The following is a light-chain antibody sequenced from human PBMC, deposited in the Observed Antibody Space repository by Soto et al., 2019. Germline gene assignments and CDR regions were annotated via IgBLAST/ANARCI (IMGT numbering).Light chain of an antibody. V-gene: IGKV1-5*03. CDR1: QSISSW. CDR2: KAS. Sequence: DILMTQSPSTLSASVGDRVTITCRASQSISSWLAWYQQKPGKAPKLLIYKASSLESGVPSRFRGSGSGTEFTLTISSLQPDDFATYYCQQYNSYSGYTFGQGTKLEIK. CDR3: QQYNSYSGYT. J-gene: IGKJ2*01.